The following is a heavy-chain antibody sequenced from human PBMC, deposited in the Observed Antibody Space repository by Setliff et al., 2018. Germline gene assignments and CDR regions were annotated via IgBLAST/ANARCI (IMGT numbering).Heavy chain of an antibody. Sequence: SETLSLTCTVSGGSISSYYWSWIRQPAGKGLEWIGHIYIGGSANYNPSLKSRVTMSIDTSKNQFSLKLNSVTAADMAVYYCAREQWLDPPGYYYMDVWAKGTKVTSP. J-gene: IGHJ6*03. CDR3: AREQWLDPPGYYYMDV. CDR1: GGSISSYY. V-gene: IGHV4-4*07. D-gene: IGHD6-19*01. CDR2: IYIGGSA.